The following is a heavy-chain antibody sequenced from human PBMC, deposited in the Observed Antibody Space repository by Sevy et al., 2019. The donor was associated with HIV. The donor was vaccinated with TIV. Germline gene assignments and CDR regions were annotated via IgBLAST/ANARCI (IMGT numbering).Heavy chain of an antibody. CDR3: ATEGGSHGYLY. CDR2: IYSGGST. D-gene: IGHD5-18*01. Sequence: GGSLRLSCAASGFTVSSNYMSWVRQAPGKGLEWVSVIYSGGSTYYADSVKGRFTISSYNSKNTLYLKMNSLRAEDTAVYYCATEGGSHGYLYWGQGTVGTVAS. J-gene: IGHJ4*02. V-gene: IGHV3-66*02. CDR1: GFTVSSNY.